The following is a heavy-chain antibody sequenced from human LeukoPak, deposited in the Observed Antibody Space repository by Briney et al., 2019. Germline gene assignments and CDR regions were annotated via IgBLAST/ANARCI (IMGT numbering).Heavy chain of an antibody. V-gene: IGHV4-59*01. J-gene: IGHJ6*03. CDR1: GGSISSYY. Sequence: SETLSLTCTVSGGSISSYYWSCIRQPPGKGLEGIGYFYYNGSTNYNPSCNSRVTISVDTSNNQFSMKLSSVTAADTAVYYCARGMTQEYYYYYYYMDVWGKGTTVTVSS. CDR3: ARGMTQEYYYYYYYMDV. CDR2: FYYNGST.